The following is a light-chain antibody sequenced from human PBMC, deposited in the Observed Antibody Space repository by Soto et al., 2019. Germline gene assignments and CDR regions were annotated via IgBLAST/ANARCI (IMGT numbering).Light chain of an antibody. CDR3: QQYYTTPLT. Sequence: DIVMTQSPDSLAVSLGERATINCKSSQSVLYNSNNKNYLAWYQQKPGQPPKLLIHWASTRESGVPDRFSGSGSWADFTLSISSLQAEDVAVYYCQQYYTTPLTFGQGTKVEIK. CDR1: QSVLYNSNNKNY. V-gene: IGKV4-1*01. CDR2: WAS. J-gene: IGKJ1*01.